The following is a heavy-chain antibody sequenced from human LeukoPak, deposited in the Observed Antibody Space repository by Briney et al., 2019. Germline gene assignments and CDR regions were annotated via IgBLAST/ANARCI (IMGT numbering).Heavy chain of an antibody. CDR2: IYHSGST. Sequence: SETLSLTCTVSGGSISSGGYYWSWIRQPPGKGLEWIGYIYHSGSTYYNPSLKSRVTISVDRSKNQFSLKLSSVTAADTAVYYCARDRYCSSTSCSTTDWGQGTLVTVSS. D-gene: IGHD2-2*01. CDR1: GGSISSGGYY. V-gene: IGHV4-30-2*01. J-gene: IGHJ4*02. CDR3: ARDRYCSSTSCSTTD.